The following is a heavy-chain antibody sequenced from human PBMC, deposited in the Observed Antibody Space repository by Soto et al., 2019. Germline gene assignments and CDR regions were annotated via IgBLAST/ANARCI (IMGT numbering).Heavy chain of an antibody. CDR1: GFTFSSYD. J-gene: IGHJ6*03. Sequence: GGSLRLSCAASGFTFSSYDMHWVRQATGKGLEWVSAIGTAGDTYYPGSVKGRFTISRENAKNSLYLQMNSLRAGDTAVYYCVRAGYSSSLYYYYYMDVWGKGTTVTVSS. CDR3: VRAGYSSSLYYYYYMDV. D-gene: IGHD6-6*01. CDR2: IGTAGDT. V-gene: IGHV3-13*01.